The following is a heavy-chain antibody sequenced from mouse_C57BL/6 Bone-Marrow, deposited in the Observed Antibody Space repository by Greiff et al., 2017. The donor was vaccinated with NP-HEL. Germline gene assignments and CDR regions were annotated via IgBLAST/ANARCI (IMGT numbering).Heavy chain of an antibody. CDR1: VFTFSSYG. CDR2: ISSGGSYT. V-gene: IGHV5-6*01. Sequence: EVQVVESGGDLVKPGGSLKLSCAASVFTFSSYGMSWVRQTPDKRLEWVATISSGGSYTYYPDSVKGRFTISRDNAKNTLYLQMSSLKSEDTAMYYCARYDYDPFDYWGQGTTLTVSS. J-gene: IGHJ2*01. D-gene: IGHD2-4*01. CDR3: ARYDYDPFDY.